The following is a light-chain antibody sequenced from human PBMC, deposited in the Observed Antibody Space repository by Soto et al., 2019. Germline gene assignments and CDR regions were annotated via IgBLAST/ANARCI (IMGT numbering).Light chain of an antibody. CDR3: CSYAASSTWV. Sequence: QSALTQPASVSGSPGQSITISCSGTSSDVGSYDFVSWFQQHPGKAPKLIIYAGTNRPSGVSNRFSGSKSGNTASLTISGLQPEDEADYYCCSYAASSTWVFGGGTKLTVL. V-gene: IGLV2-23*01. CDR2: AGT. CDR1: SSDVGSYDF. J-gene: IGLJ3*02.